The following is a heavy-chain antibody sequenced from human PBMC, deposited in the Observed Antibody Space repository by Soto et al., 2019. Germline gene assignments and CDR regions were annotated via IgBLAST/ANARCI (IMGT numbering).Heavy chain of an antibody. J-gene: IGHJ5*02. Sequence: GGSLRLSCAASGFTFSSYGMHWVRQAPGKGLEWVAVIWYDGSNKYYADSVKGRFTISRDNSKNTLYLQMNSLRAEDTAVYYCARGPRMYSSSGYWFDPWGQGTLVTVSS. V-gene: IGHV3-33*01. D-gene: IGHD6-13*01. CDR2: IWYDGSNK. CDR3: ARGPRMYSSSGYWFDP. CDR1: GFTFSSYG.